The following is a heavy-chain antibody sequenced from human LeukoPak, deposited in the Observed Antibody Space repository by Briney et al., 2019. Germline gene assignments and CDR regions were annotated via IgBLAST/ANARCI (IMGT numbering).Heavy chain of an antibody. V-gene: IGHV3-48*03. CDR1: GFTLSSHE. D-gene: IGHD2-8*01. J-gene: IGHJ5*02. Sequence: PAGTLRLSCAGSGFTLSSHEMNWVRQAPGKGLECVSSISSSGSTIYYADSVKGRFTISRDDAKNSLYLQMNSLRVEDTAVYYCASAGVGFSLDPWGQGTLVTVSS. CDR2: ISSSGSTI. CDR3: ASAGVGFSLDP.